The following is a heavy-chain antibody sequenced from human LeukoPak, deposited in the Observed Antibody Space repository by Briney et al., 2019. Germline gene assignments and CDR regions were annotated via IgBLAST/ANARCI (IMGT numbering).Heavy chain of an antibody. CDR3: ARDYYSAFDI. Sequence: GGSLRLSCAASAFPFSSYSMNWVSQDPGKGLEWVSYISSSSSTRYYADSVKGRFTIYRDNAKNSLYLQMNSLRDEDTAVYYCARDYYSAFDIWGQGTMVTVSS. CDR2: ISSSSSTR. J-gene: IGHJ3*02. V-gene: IGHV3-48*02. D-gene: IGHD3-22*01. CDR1: AFPFSSYS.